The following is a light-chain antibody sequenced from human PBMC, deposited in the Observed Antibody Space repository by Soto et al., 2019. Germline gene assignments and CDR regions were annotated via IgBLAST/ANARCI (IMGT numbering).Light chain of an antibody. CDR1: QDIRNY. CDR3: QQYDSLIRT. V-gene: IGKV1-33*01. CDR2: DAS. Sequence: DVQMTQSPSSLSASVGDRVTITCQASQDIRNYLTWYQQKPGRAPKLLIYDASNLQTGVPSRFSGRGFGTNFTLIISSMQSGDISTYYCQQYDSLIRTFGGGTKVE. J-gene: IGKJ4*01.